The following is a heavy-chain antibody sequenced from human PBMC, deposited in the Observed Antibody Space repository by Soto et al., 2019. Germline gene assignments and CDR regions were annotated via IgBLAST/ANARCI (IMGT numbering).Heavy chain of an antibody. CDR1: GFTVSSNY. J-gene: IGHJ4*02. CDR3: ARDAPYYYGSGSTLDY. Sequence: EVQLVESGGDLVQPGGSLTLSCAASGFTVSSNYMSWVRQAPGKGLVWVSVIYSGGTTYYADSVKGRFTISRDNSKNTLYLQMNSLRAEDTAVYYCARDAPYYYGSGSTLDYWGQGTLVTVSS. CDR2: IYSGGTT. V-gene: IGHV3-66*01. D-gene: IGHD3-10*01.